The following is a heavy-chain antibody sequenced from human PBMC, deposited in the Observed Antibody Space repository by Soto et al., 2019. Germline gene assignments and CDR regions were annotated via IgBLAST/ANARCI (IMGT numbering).Heavy chain of an antibody. CDR3: ARERIADCTNCVCWGEVFDI. Sequence: ASVKVYCKASGGTFSSYAISWVRQAPGQGHEWMGGIIPIFGTANYAQKFQGRVTITADESTSTAYMELSSLRSEDTAVYYCARERIADCTNCVCWGEVFDIWGQGTMVTLSS. D-gene: IGHD2-8*01. V-gene: IGHV1-69*13. CDR2: IIPIFGTA. J-gene: IGHJ3*02. CDR1: GGTFSSYA.